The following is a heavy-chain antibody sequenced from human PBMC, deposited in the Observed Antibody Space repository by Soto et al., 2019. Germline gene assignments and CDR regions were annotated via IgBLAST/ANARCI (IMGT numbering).Heavy chain of an antibody. J-gene: IGHJ4*02. D-gene: IGHD1-1*01. V-gene: IGHV3-23*01. CDR3: VTGGQLGH. Sequence: EVELLESGGGSVQPGGSLRLSCAASGFTFSSYAMSWVRQAPGRGLEWVSKITGSGDSTYYVDSVKGRFTSSRYNSKNTLCMQMNSLRAEDTAVYYCVTGGQLGHWGQGTLVTVSS. CDR2: ITGSGDST. CDR1: GFTFSSYA.